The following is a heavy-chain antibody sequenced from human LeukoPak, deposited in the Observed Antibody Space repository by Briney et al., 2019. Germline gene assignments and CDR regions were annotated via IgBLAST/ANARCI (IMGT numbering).Heavy chain of an antibody. V-gene: IGHV3-33*01. J-gene: IGHJ6*04. CDR1: GFTFSSYG. Sequence: PGRSLRLSCAASGFTFSSYGMHWVRQAPGKGLEWVAVICYDGSNKYYADSVKGRFTISRDNSKNTLYLQMNSLRAEDTAVYYCARDPRPGYDILTGYYRYCMDVWGKGTTVTVSS. CDR3: ARDPRPGYDILTGYYRYCMDV. D-gene: IGHD3-9*01. CDR2: ICYDGSNK.